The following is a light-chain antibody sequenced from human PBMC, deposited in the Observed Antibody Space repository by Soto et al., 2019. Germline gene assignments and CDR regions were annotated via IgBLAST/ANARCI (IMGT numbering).Light chain of an antibody. CDR2: AAS. V-gene: IGKV1D-12*01. CDR3: QQANSFPRT. J-gene: IGKJ1*01. Sequence: DIQMTQSPSSVSASVGDRVTITCRASQAISTWLAWYQQKPGKAPKLLIYAASNLQTGVPSRFSGSGSGPDFPLTISSLQPEDFATYYCQQANSFPRTFGQGTKVEIK. CDR1: QAISTW.